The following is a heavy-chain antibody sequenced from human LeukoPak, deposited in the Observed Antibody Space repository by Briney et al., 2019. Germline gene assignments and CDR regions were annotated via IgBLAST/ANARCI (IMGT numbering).Heavy chain of an antibody. CDR3: ARALRSGSYMCDAFDI. CDR1: GYTLTELS. D-gene: IGHD1-26*01. Sequence: ASVKVSCKVSGYTLTELSMHWVRQAPGKGLEWMGGFDPEDGETIYAQKFQGRVTMTRDMSTSTVYMELSSLRSEDTAVYYCARALRSGSYMCDAFDIWGQGTMVTVSS. V-gene: IGHV1-24*01. CDR2: FDPEDGET. J-gene: IGHJ3*02.